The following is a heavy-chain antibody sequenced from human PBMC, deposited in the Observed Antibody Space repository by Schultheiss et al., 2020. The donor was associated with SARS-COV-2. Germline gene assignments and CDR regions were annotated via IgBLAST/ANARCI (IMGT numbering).Heavy chain of an antibody. CDR1: GYTFTSYY. V-gene: IGHV1-2*02. CDR2: INPSGGST. Sequence: ASVKVSCKASGYTFTSYYMHWVRQAPGQGLEWMGWINPSGGSTNYAQKFQGRVTMTRDTSISTAYMELSSLRSEDTAVYYCARAYCGGDCYLDAFDIWGQGTMVTVSS. CDR3: ARAYCGGDCYLDAFDI. J-gene: IGHJ3*02. D-gene: IGHD2-21*02.